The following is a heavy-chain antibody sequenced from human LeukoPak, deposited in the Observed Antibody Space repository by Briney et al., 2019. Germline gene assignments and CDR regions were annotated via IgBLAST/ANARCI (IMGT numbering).Heavy chain of an antibody. J-gene: IGHJ5*02. CDR3: ARLPYYYDSSVWFDP. V-gene: IGHV5-51*01. D-gene: IGHD3-22*01. CDR2: IYPGDSDT. Sequence: GESLNISCKGSGYSFTSYWIGWVRQMPGKGLGWMGIIYPGDSDTRYSPSFQGQVTISADKSISTAYLQWSSLKASDTAMYYCARLPYYYDSSVWFDPWGQGTLVTVSS. CDR1: GYSFTSYW.